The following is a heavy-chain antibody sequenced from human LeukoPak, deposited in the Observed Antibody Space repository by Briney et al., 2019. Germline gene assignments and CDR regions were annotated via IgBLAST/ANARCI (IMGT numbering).Heavy chain of an antibody. V-gene: IGHV3-30*02. CDR1: GFTFSSYG. CDR2: IRYDGNNK. CDR3: ARGRHCSGGSCYPHDAFDI. Sequence: GGSLRLSCAASGFTFSSYGMHWVRQAPGKGLEWVAFIRYDGNNKYYADSVKGRFTISRDNAKNSLYLQMNSLRAEDTAVYYCARGRHCSGGSCYPHDAFDIWGQGTMVTVSS. D-gene: IGHD2-15*01. J-gene: IGHJ3*02.